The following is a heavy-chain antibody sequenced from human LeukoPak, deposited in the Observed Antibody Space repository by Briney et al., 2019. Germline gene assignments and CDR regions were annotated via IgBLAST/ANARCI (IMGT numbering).Heavy chain of an antibody. D-gene: IGHD6-13*01. CDR3: AREGYSSSYEPKRAFDI. Sequence: SETLSLTCTVSGGSISSYYWSWIRQPPGKGLEWIGYIYYSGSTNYNPSLKSRVTISVDTSKNQFSLKLSSVTAADTAVYYCAREGYSSSYEPKRAFDIWGQGTMVTVPS. CDR1: GGSISSYY. CDR2: IYYSGST. V-gene: IGHV4-59*01. J-gene: IGHJ3*02.